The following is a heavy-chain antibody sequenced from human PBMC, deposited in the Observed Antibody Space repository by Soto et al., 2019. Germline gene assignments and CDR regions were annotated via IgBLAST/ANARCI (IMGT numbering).Heavy chain of an antibody. J-gene: IGHJ4*02. V-gene: IGHV4-31*03. CDR3: ARAQESWGYYGSGSYPPFDY. Sequence: QVQLQESGPGLVKPSQSLSLTCTDSGGSISSGGYYWSWIRQHPGKGLEWIGYIYYSGSTYYNPSLKSRVTISVDTSKNQFSLKLSSVTAADTAVYYCARAQESWGYYGSGSYPPFDYWGQGTLVTVSS. CDR2: IYYSGST. D-gene: IGHD3-10*01. CDR1: GGSISSGGYY.